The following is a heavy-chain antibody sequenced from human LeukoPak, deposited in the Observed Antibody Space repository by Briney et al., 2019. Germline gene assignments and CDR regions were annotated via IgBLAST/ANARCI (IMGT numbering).Heavy chain of an antibody. Sequence: ASVKVSCKASGYTFTGYYMHWVRQAPGQGLEWMGWINPNSGGTNYAQKFQGRVTMTRDTSISTAYMELSRLRSDDTAVYYCASFASTDYDFWSGYYNFDYWGQGTLVTVSS. J-gene: IGHJ4*02. D-gene: IGHD3-3*01. CDR2: INPNSGGT. CDR1: GYTFTGYY. CDR3: ASFASTDYDFWSGYYNFDY. V-gene: IGHV1-2*02.